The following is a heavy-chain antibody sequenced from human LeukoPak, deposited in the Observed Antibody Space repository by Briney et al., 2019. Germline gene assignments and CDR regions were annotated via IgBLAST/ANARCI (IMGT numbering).Heavy chain of an antibody. CDR2: IYSGGST. Sequence: PGGSLRLSCAASGFTVSSNHMSWVRQAPGKGLEWVSVIYSGGSTYYADSVKGRFTISRDNSKNTLYLQMNSLRAEDTAVYYCARARPYYYGSGSYRYYYYMDVWGKGTTVTVSS. D-gene: IGHD3-10*01. CDR3: ARARPYYYGSGSYRYYYYMDV. V-gene: IGHV3-53*01. CDR1: GFTVSSNH. J-gene: IGHJ6*03.